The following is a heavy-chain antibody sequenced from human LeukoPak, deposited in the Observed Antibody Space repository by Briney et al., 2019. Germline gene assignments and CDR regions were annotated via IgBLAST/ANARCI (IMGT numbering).Heavy chain of an antibody. J-gene: IGHJ3*02. CDR1: GGSFSSNTYY. Sequence: SETLSLTCSVSGGSFSSNTYYWGWIRQPPGKGLEWIGSIYYSGSTYYNPSLKSRVTISVDTSKNQFSLKLSSVTAADAAVYYCARWLQLGSFAFDIWGQGTMVTVSS. CDR3: ARWLQLGSFAFDI. CDR2: IYYSGST. V-gene: IGHV4-39*01. D-gene: IGHD5-24*01.